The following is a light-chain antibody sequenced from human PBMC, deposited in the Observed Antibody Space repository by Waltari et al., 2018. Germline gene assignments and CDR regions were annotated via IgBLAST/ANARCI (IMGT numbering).Light chain of an antibody. CDR2: ACP. J-gene: IGLJ2*01. Sequence: QSALTQPRSVSGSPGQSVTLSSTGTHRDVGGYAYVSWYQHTPGKAPKLLICACPTRPSGVPVPFSGSKSGNAASRTISGLQAEYEADYYCCSYAGSYTHVVFGGGTKLTVL. CDR1: HRDVGGYAY. V-gene: IGLV2-11*01. CDR3: CSYAGSYTHVV.